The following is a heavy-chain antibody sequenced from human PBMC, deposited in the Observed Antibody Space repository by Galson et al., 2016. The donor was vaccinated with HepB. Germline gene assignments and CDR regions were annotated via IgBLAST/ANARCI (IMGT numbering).Heavy chain of an antibody. CDR2: ISGSGGDST. J-gene: IGHJ2*01. CDR1: GFSFSSYA. D-gene: IGHD6-19*01. Sequence: SLRLSCAASGFSFSSYAVSWVRQAPGKGLEWVSAISGSGGDSTYYADSVKGRFTISRDNSKNMLYLQMNSLRAEDTAVYYCVTHSRGWNWFFDFWGRGTLVTVSS. CDR3: VTHSRGWNWFFDF. V-gene: IGHV3-23*01.